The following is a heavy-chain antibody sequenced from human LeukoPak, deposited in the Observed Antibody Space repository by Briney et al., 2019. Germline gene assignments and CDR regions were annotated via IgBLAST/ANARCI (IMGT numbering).Heavy chain of an antibody. D-gene: IGHD2-2*01. CDR1: AGSISGYY. J-gene: IGHJ6*03. CDR3: ARGVVPAAKYYYYMDV. Sequence: PSETLSLTCTVSAGSISGYYWSWIRQPPGKGLEWIAYIYYRGSTNYNPSLKSRVTISVDTSKNQFSLKLSSVTAADTAVCYCARGVVPAAKYYYYMDVWGKGTTVTVSS. CDR2: IYYRGST. V-gene: IGHV4-59*01.